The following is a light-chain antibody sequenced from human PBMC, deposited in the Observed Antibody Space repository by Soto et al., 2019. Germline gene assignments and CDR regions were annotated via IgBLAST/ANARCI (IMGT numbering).Light chain of an antibody. Sequence: DIQRPQSPSSLSASVGDRVTITCRASQSISTYLNWYQHTPGKAPKLLIYAASSLQSGVPSRFSGSGVGTDFTLTISSLQPEDCAADYCQQRYSTPWAFGQGTKVDIK. CDR1: QSISTY. CDR3: QQRYSTPWA. V-gene: IGKV1-39*01. CDR2: AAS. J-gene: IGKJ1*01.